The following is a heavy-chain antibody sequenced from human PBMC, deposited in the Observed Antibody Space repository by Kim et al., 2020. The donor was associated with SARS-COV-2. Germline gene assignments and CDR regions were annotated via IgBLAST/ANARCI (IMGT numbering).Heavy chain of an antibody. J-gene: IGHJ5*02. D-gene: IGHD1-20*01. Sequence: SVKVSCKASGFTFSNSAVQWVRQTRGQRLEWIGWTVVGSGNSHYAQKFQRRVTFTRDTSTSTAYMELSSLRFDDTAVYFCAADTLVTAAWGQGTLVTVSS. V-gene: IGHV1-58*01. CDR1: GFTFSNSA. CDR3: AADTLVTAA. CDR2: TVVGSGNS.